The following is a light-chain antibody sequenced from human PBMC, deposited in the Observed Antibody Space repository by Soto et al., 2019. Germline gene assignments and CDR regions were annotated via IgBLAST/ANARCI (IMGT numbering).Light chain of an antibody. CDR2: GAS. CDR3: QQYGSSPPMYT. CDR1: QSVSSSS. V-gene: IGKV3-20*01. J-gene: IGKJ2*01. Sequence: EMVLTQSPGTLSLSPGERATLSCRASQSVSSSSLAWYQQKPGHAPGLLIYGASSRATGIPDRFRGSGSGTDFTLTISRLEPEDFAVYYCQQYGSSPPMYTFGQGTKLEIK.